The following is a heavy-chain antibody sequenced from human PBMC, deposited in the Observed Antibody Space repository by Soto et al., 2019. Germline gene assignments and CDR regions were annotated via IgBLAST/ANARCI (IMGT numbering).Heavy chain of an antibody. CDR2: IYHSGST. Sequence: QLQLQESGSGLVKPSQTLSLTCAVSGGSINTATHSWSWIRQPPGKGLEWIGYIYHSGSTYYNPSGKSRVTPSIGKANNQCPRGLSSVTAADTAGYYCARGGVVTTTGADYWGQGILVTVSS. J-gene: IGHJ4*02. V-gene: IGHV4-30-2*01. CDR3: ARGGVVTTTGADY. D-gene: IGHD4-4*01. CDR1: GGSINTATHS.